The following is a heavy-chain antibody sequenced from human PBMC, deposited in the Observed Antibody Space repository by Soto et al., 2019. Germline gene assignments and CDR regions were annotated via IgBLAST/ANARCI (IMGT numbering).Heavy chain of an antibody. V-gene: IGHV4-59*01. CDR3: ARDRSTYGGGGTGEVKENWFDP. CDR2: AYYSGRT. D-gene: IGHD2-8*01. J-gene: IGHJ5*02. Sequence: WETLSLTCTVSGGSISHYSWSWIRQSPGTGLEWVAYAYYSGRTDYNPSLKSRVTMSVDTSKNQVSLKLNAVTTADTAVYYCARDRSTYGGGGTGEVKENWFDPWGPGTLVTVSS. CDR1: GGSISHYS.